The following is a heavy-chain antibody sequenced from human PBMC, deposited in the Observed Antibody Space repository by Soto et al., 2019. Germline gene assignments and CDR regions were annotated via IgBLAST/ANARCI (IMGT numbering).Heavy chain of an antibody. V-gene: IGHV4-31*03. CDR2: IYYSGST. J-gene: IGHJ6*02. CDR3: ARDRLMATAGTARHYFGLDV. D-gene: IGHD5-18*01. Sequence: SETLSLTCTVSGGSIRSGGYYWSWVRQSPRRGLEWIGNIYYSGSTYYNPSLKSRLTISVDTSKNQFSLNLSSVTAADTAVYYCARDRLMATAGTARHYFGLDVWGQGPTVTVYS. CDR1: GGSIRSGGYY.